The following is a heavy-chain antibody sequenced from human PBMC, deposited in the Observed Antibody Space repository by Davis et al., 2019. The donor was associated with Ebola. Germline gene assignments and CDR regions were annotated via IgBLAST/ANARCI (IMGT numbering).Heavy chain of an antibody. D-gene: IGHD6-13*01. Sequence: PGGSLRLSCAASGFTFSRYAMHWVRQAPGKGLEWVAVISYDGSNKYYADSVKGRFTISRDNSKNTLYLQMNSLRAEDTAVYYCARGRGSSWNFDYWGQGTLVTVSS. J-gene: IGHJ4*02. CDR1: GFTFSRYA. CDR3: ARGRGSSWNFDY. CDR2: ISYDGSNK. V-gene: IGHV3-30*14.